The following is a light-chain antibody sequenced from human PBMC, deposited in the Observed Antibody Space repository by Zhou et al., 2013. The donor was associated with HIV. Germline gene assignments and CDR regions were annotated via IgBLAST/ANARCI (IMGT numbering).Light chain of an antibody. Sequence: EIIMTQSPATLSLSPGETATLSCRASQSVTTYLAWYQQKPGQAPRLVIYDTSKRAAGIPARFSGSGSGTDFTLTISSLQPEDFALYYCQQRSNWQFSFGPGTK. V-gene: IGKV3-11*01. CDR1: QSVTTY. CDR2: DTS. CDR3: QQRSNWQFS. J-gene: IGKJ3*01.